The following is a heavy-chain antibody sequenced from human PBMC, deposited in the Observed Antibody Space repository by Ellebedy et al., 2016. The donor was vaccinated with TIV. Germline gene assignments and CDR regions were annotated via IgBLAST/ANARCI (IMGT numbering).Heavy chain of an antibody. CDR1: GFTFSSYA. CDR2: ISGSGGST. V-gene: IGHV3-23*01. CDR3: AKDTWFGESDY. D-gene: IGHD3-10*01. J-gene: IGHJ4*02. Sequence: GESLKISCAASGFTFSSYAMSWVRQAPGKGLEWVSAISGSGGSTYYADSMKGRFTISRDNSKNTLYLQMTSLRAEDTAVYYCAKDTWFGESDYWGQGTLVTVSS.